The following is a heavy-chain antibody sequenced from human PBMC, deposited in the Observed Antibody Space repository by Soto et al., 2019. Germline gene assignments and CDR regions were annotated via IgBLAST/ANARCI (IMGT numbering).Heavy chain of an antibody. D-gene: IGHD2-15*01. CDR1: GGTFSSYA. J-gene: IGHJ6*02. Sequence: QVQLVQSGAEVKKPGSSVKVSCKASGGTFSSYAISWVRQAPGQGLEWMGGIIPIFGTANYAQKFQGRVTITADESTSTAYMEVSSLRSEDTAVYYCARRGDIVVVVAATHYYYGMDVWGQGTTVTVSS. CDR2: IIPIFGTA. CDR3: ARRGDIVVVVAATHYYYGMDV. V-gene: IGHV1-69*12.